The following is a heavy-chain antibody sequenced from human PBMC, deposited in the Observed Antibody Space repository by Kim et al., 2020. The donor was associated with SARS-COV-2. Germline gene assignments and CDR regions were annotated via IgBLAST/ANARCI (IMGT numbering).Heavy chain of an antibody. CDR3: ARSQNYDILTGHFDY. Sequence: HPHKSRVTSSVDTSKNRFSLKLSSVTAADTAVYYCARSQNYDILTGHFDYWGQGTLVTVSS. V-gene: IGHV4-4*07. J-gene: IGHJ4*02. D-gene: IGHD3-9*01.